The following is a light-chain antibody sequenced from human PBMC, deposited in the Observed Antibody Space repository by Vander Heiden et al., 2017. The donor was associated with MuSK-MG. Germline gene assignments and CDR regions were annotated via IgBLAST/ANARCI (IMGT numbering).Light chain of an antibody. CDR1: QSVSTN. V-gene: IGKV3-15*01. CDR3: QQDNNLIS. CDR2: DAS. J-gene: IGKJ1*01. Sequence: EIVMTQSPATLSVSPGERATLSCRASQSVSTNFAWYQQKPGQAPRLLIFDASTRANGIPDRFSGSGSGTEFTLTSSGLQSEDFAVYYWQQDNNLISFGQGTMVEIK.